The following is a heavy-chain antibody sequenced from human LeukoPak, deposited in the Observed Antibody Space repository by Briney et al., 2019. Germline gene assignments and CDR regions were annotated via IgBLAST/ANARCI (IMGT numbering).Heavy chain of an antibody. Sequence: PSETLSLTCTVSGGSIGSYYWSWIRHPPGKGLECIGYIYHSGTTNYNPSLKSRVTISADTSKNQFSLKLTSVTAADTAIYYCARQRDYADYLDAFDVWGQGTMVTVSS. CDR3: ARQRDYADYLDAFDV. CDR2: IYHSGTT. CDR1: GGSIGSYY. D-gene: IGHD4-17*01. V-gene: IGHV4-59*08. J-gene: IGHJ3*01.